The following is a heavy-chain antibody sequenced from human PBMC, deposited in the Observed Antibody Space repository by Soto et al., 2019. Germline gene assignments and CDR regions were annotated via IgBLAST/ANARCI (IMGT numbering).Heavy chain of an antibody. CDR3: ARDVILRSFDWFPPAATIQDY. V-gene: IGHV3-7*01. CDR1: GFTFSNYW. Sequence: GGSLRLSCAASGFTFSNYWMTWVRQAPGKGLEWVANIKQDGSENYYVDSVKGRFTISRDNAKNSLYLHMNSLKADDTAVYYCARDVILRSFDWFPPAATIQDYWGQGTLVTVSS. CDR2: IKQDGSEN. J-gene: IGHJ4*02. D-gene: IGHD3-9*01.